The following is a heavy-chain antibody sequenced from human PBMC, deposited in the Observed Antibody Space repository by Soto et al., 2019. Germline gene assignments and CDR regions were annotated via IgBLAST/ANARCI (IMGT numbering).Heavy chain of an antibody. V-gene: IGHV3-23*01. J-gene: IGHJ6*03. D-gene: IGHD3-3*01. Sequence: GGSLRLSCAASGFTFSSYAMSWVRQAPGKGLEWVSAISGSGGSTYYADSVKGRFTISRDNSKNTLYLQMNSMRAEDTAVYYCAKCENLGVTIFGVVINSGGNGYYYYMDVWGKGTTVTVSS. CDR2: ISGSGGST. CDR3: AKCENLGVTIFGVVINSGGNGYYYYMDV. CDR1: GFTFSSYA.